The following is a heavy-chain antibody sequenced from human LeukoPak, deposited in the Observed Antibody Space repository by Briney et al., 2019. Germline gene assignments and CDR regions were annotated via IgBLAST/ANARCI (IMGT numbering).Heavy chain of an antibody. Sequence: SETLSLTCSVSGGSISGSSYYWGWIRQPPGKGLEWLGAIYYNGRTFDNPSLKSRVIISVDTSKNQFSLKLTSVTAADTAVYSRARIGGLAVTGTSNWFGPWGQGTLVTVSS. V-gene: IGHV4-39*07. CDR3: ARIGGLAVTGTSNWFGP. CDR1: GGSISGSSYY. J-gene: IGHJ5*02. CDR2: IYYNGRT. D-gene: IGHD6-19*01.